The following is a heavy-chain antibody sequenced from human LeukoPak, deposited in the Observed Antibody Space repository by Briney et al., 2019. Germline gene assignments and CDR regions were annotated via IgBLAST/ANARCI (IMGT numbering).Heavy chain of an antibody. D-gene: IGHD2/OR15-2a*01. CDR3: ARDKNRPPYYYYYRDF. J-gene: IGHJ6*03. CDR1: GYTFTSYY. Sequence: GASVKVSCKASGYTFTSYYMHWVRQAPGQGLEWMGIINPSGGSTSYAQKFQGRVTMTRDMSTSTVYMELSSLRSEDTAVYYCARDKNRPPYYYYYRDFGAKGPRDPVPS. V-gene: IGHV1-46*01. CDR2: INPSGGST.